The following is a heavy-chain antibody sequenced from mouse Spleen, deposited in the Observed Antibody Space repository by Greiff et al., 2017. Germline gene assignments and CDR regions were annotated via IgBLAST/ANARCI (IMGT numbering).Heavy chain of an antibody. CDR2: ISNGGGST. J-gene: IGHJ4*01. V-gene: IGHV5-12*02. CDR3: ARHDITTVVATDAMDY. D-gene: IGHD1-1*01. CDR1: GFTFSDYY. Sequence: EVHLVESGGGLVQPGGSLKLSCATSGFTFSDYYMYWVRQTPEKRLEWVAYISNGGGSTYYPDTVKGRFTISRDNAKNTLYLQMSRLKSEDTAMYYCARHDITTVVATDAMDYWGQGTSVTVSS.